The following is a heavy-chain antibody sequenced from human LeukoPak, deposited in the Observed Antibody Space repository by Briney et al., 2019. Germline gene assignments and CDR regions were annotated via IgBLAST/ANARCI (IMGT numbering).Heavy chain of an antibody. Sequence: GASVKVSCKASGYTFTDYFMHWVQQAPGKGLEWMGRVDPEDGETIYAEKFQGRVTITADTSTDTAYMELSSLRSEDTAVYYCATDKKYDFGSGSSIDPWGQGTLVTVSS. J-gene: IGHJ5*02. CDR1: GYTFTDYF. D-gene: IGHD3-3*01. V-gene: IGHV1-69-2*01. CDR2: VDPEDGET. CDR3: ATDKKYDFGSGSSIDP.